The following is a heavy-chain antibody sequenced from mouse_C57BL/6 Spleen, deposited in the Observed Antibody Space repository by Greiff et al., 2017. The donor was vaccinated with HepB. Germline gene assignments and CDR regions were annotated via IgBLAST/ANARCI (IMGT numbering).Heavy chain of an antibody. CDR3: ARRGPNVSLFAY. D-gene: IGHD3-3*01. J-gene: IGHJ3*01. Sequence: QVQLQQPGAELVMPGASVKLSCKASGYTFTSYWMHWVKQRPGQGLEWIGEIDPSDSYTNYNQKFKGKSTLTVDKSSSTAYMQLSSLTSEDSAVYYCARRGPNVSLFAYWGQGTLVTVSA. CDR1: GYTFTSYW. V-gene: IGHV1-69*01. CDR2: IDPSDSYT.